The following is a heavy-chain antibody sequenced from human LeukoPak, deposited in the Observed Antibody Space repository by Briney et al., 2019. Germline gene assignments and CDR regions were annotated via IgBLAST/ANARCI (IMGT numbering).Heavy chain of an antibody. CDR2: INPNSGGT. CDR1: GYTFTGYY. V-gene: IGHV1-2*02. Sequence: GASVKVSCKASGYTFTGYYMHWVRQAPGQGLEWMGWINPNSGGTNYAQKFQGRVTMTRDTSISTAYMELSRLRSDDTAVYYCARAYSYGLPGFFDYWGQGTLVTVSS. J-gene: IGHJ4*02. CDR3: ARAYSYGLPGFFDY. D-gene: IGHD5-18*01.